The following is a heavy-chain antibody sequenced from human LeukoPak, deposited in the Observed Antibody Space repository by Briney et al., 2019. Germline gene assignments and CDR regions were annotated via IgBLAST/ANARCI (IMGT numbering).Heavy chain of an antibody. Sequence: SETLSLTCAVSGGSISSGIYSWNWIRQPPGMGLEWIGYIYHTGHTYYSPSLKSRVTISVDRSKNQFSLKLSSVTAAGTAVYYCARDSGDYPYYFDSWGQGALVTVSS. J-gene: IGHJ4*02. V-gene: IGHV4-30-2*01. CDR2: IYHTGHT. CDR1: GGSISSGIYS. CDR3: ARDSGDYPYYFDS. D-gene: IGHD3-10*01.